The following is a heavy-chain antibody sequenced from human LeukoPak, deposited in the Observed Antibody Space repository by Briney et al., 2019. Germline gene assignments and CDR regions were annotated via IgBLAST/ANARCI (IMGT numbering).Heavy chain of an antibody. D-gene: IGHD3-3*01. V-gene: IGHV3-23*01. CDR2: ITGSGGAP. CDR1: GFTFSSDA. CDR3: AKDPKRWSFTIFGVVTLMDY. Sequence: GGSLRLSSAASGFTFSSDAMSAGRQAPGEGLEWVSAITGSGGAPYSADSVKGRFTISRDNSKNTLYLQMNSLRAEDTAVYYCAKDPKRWSFTIFGVVTLMDYWGQGTLVTVSS. J-gene: IGHJ4*02.